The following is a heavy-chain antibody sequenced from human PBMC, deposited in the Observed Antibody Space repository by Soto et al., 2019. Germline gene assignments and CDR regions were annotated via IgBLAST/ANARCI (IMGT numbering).Heavy chain of an antibody. J-gene: IGHJ4*02. CDR1: GFTFSSYA. CDR2: ISGSGGST. Sequence: EVQLLESGGGLVQPGGSLRLSCAASGFTFSSYAMSWVRQAPGKGLEWVSAISGSGGSTYYADSVKGRFTISRDNSKNTLYLQVNSLRAEDTAVYYCAKCIVGYSYGHDDYWGQGTLVTVSS. D-gene: IGHD5-18*01. CDR3: AKCIVGYSYGHDDY. V-gene: IGHV3-23*01.